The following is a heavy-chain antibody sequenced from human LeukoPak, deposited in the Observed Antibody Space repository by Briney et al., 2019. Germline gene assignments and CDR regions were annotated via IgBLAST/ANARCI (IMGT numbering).Heavy chain of an antibody. V-gene: IGHV1-2*02. J-gene: IGHJ4*02. CDR1: GYTFTGHY. CDR3: ARENYYSSSTRGLFDY. Sequence: GESLKISCKASGYTFTGHYMHWVRQAPGQGRVWMGWINPNSGGTNYAQKFQGRVTMTRDTSISTAYMELSRLRSDDTAVYYCARENYYSSSTRGLFDYWGQGTLVTVSS. D-gene: IGHD6-6*01. CDR2: INPNSGGT.